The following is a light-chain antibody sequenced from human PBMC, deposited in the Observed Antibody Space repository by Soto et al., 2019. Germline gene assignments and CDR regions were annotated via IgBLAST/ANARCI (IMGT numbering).Light chain of an antibody. V-gene: IGKV4-1*01. CDR3: QQHYASQQT. J-gene: IGKJ3*01. CDR1: QSLLYRSNNKNY. CDR2: WAS. Sequence: DIVMTQSPDSLAVSLGERATINCKSSQSLLYRSNNKNYLAWYQQKPGQPPKLLIYWASTRESRVPDRFSGSVSRTDFTLAISSPQAEDGAVYDCQQHYASQQTFGPGTKVDIK.